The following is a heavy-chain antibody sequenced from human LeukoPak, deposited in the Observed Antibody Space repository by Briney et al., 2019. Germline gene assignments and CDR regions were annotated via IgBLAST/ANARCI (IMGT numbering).Heavy chain of an antibody. D-gene: IGHD6-13*01. CDR1: GYTFTGYD. V-gene: IGHV1-8*01. CDR2: MNPNSGNT. CDR3: ARISSKGKQQLVRRGFDY. J-gene: IGHJ4*02. Sequence: ASVKVSCKASGYTFTGYDINWVRQATGQGLEWMGWMNPNSGNTGYAQKFQGRVTMTRNTSISTAYMELSSLRSEDTAVYYCARISSKGKQQLVRRGFDYWGQGTLVTVSS.